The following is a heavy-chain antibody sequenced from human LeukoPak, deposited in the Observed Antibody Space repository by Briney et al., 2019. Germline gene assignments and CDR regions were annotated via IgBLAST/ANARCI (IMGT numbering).Heavy chain of an antibody. CDR2: INPNSGGT. V-gene: IGHV1-2*02. D-gene: IGHD4/OR15-4a*01. J-gene: IGHJ3*02. Sequence: EASVKVSCKASGYTFTGYYMHWVRQAPGQGLEWMGWINPNSGGTNYAQKFQGRVTMTRDTSISTAYMELSRLRSDDTAVYYCARSLGANKSPSDAFDIWGQGTMVTVSS. CDR1: GYTFTGYY. CDR3: ARSLGANKSPSDAFDI.